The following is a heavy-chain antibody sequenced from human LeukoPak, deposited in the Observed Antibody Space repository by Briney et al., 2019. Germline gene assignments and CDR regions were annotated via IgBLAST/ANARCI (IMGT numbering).Heavy chain of an antibody. CDR2: INPSGGST. V-gene: IGHV1-46*01. J-gene: IGHJ4*01. Sequence: PSVRVSCKTSRYTFTSYYMNWVRQAPGQGLEWMGMINPSGGSTSYAQKFQGRVTMTRDTSTSTVYMELNSLTSEDTALYYCARDRSPSARYFNYCGHRTLVTVSS. CDR1: RYTFTSYY. D-gene: IGHD2-15*01. CDR3: ARDRSPSARYFNY.